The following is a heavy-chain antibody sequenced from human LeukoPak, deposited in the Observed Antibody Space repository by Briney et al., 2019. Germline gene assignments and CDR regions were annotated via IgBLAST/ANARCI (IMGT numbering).Heavy chain of an antibody. CDR2: LYGSATI. J-gene: IGHJ6*02. CDR1: GGSISGYY. D-gene: IGHD5-12*01. Sequence: PSETLSLTCNVFGGSISGYYWSWIRQPAGKGLEWIGRLYGSATIKYNPSLTSRLSLSGDTSKNQFSLKLSSVTAADTAVYYCAREARLASAAGLDVWGQGTMVTVS. CDR3: AREARLASAAGLDV. V-gene: IGHV4-4*07.